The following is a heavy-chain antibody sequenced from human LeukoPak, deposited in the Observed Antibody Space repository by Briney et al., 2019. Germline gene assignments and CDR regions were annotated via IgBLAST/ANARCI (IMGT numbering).Heavy chain of an antibody. CDR1: GGSISSSSYY. CDR2: IYHSGST. Sequence: SETLSLTCTVSGGSISSSSYYWGWIRQPPGKGLEWIGSIYHSGSTNYNPSLKSRVTISVDTSKNQFSLKLSSVTAADTAVYYCARSFSDDSSGYSESYFDYWGQGTLVTVSS. V-gene: IGHV4-39*07. J-gene: IGHJ4*02. CDR3: ARSFSDDSSGYSESYFDY. D-gene: IGHD3-22*01.